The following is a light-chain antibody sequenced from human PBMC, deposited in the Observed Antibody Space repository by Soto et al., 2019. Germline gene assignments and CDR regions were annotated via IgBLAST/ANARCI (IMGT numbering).Light chain of an antibody. J-gene: IGLJ2*01. CDR3: QSYDSSNVI. V-gene: IGLV6-57*04. CDR1: SGSIASNY. Sequence: NIMLTQPHSVSESPGKTVTISCTRSSGSIASNYVQWYQQRPGSAPTTVIYEDNQRPSGVPDRFSGSIDSSSNSASLIISGLKTEDEADYYCQSYDSSNVIFGGGTKLTVL. CDR2: EDN.